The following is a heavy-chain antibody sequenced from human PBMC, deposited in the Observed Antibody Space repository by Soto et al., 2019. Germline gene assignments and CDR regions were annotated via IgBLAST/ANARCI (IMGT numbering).Heavy chain of an antibody. D-gene: IGHD5-12*01. CDR1: GFTFSGSA. Sequence: EVQLVESGGGLVQPGGSLKLSCAASGFTFSGSAMHWVRQASGKGLEWVGRIRSKANSYATAYAASVKGRFTISRDDSNNTAYLQMNSLKTEDTAVYYCTPRGGTAMATGEYSGYDPVGYWGQGTLVTVSS. CDR3: TPRGGTAMATGEYSGYDPVGY. V-gene: IGHV3-73*02. J-gene: IGHJ4*02. CDR2: IRSKANSYAT.